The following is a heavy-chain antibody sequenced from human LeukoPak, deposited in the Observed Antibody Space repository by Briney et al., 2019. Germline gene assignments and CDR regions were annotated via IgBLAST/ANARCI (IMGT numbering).Heavy chain of an antibody. CDR2: IGRDGRTK. J-gene: IGHJ6*02. D-gene: IGHD5-18*01. Sequence: PGGSLRLSCAASGFTFSSHGMHWVRQAPGKGLEWVAVIGRDGRTKYYADSVKGRFTISRDNSKNTLYLEMNSLRAEDTAVYYCARGEFAWIQGSYGMNVWGQGTTVTVSS. CDR3: ARGEFAWIQGSYGMNV. CDR1: GFTFSSHG. V-gene: IGHV3-33*08.